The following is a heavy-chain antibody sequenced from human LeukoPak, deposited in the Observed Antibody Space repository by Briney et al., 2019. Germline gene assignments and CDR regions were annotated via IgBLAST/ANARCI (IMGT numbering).Heavy chain of an antibody. CDR3: ARDVISRQMITLGLGF. D-gene: IGHD1-20*01. CDR1: GFTFNSYG. Sequence: PGGSLRLSCVTSGFTFNSYGFYWVRQAPGKGLEWVAVISYDGSKRYYADSVKGRFTISRDTSNKTAYLEMNSLRVDDTAVYYCARDVISRQMITLGLGFWGQGTQVTVSS. CDR2: ISYDGSKR. J-gene: IGHJ4*02. V-gene: IGHV3-30*03.